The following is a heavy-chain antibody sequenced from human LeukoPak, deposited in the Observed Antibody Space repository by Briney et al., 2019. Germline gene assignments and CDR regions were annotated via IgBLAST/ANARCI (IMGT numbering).Heavy chain of an antibody. CDR3: AKDVGGYYFTYWSGCFDH. Sequence: GASVTVSCTASGYTFTSYDINWVRQAPGQGLEWMGWMNPNSGNTGYAQKFQGRVTMTRNTSISTAYMELSSLRSEDTAVYYCAKDVGGYYFTYWSGCFDHWGQGTLVTVSS. CDR1: GYTFTSYD. V-gene: IGHV1-8*01. J-gene: IGHJ4*02. CDR2: MNPNSGNT. D-gene: IGHD3-10*01.